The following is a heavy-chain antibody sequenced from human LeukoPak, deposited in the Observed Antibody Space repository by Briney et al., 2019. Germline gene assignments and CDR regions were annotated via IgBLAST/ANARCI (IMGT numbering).Heavy chain of an antibody. CDR2: IRYEGNEK. CDR3: ARGVRVNIVVVPAAIGALDY. J-gene: IGHJ4*02. D-gene: IGHD2-2*01. Sequence: GGSLRLSCAASGFTFSSYEMNWVRQAPGKGLEWVAFIRYEGNEKFYADSVKGRFTISRDNSKKTLYLQMNSLRAEDAAVYYCARGVRVNIVVVPAAIGALDYWGQGTLVTVSS. V-gene: IGHV3-30*02. CDR1: GFTFSSYE.